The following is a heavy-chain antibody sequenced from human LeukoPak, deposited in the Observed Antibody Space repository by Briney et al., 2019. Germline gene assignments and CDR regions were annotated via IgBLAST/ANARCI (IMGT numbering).Heavy chain of an antibody. CDR1: GFTFNIYA. D-gene: IGHD3-3*01. Sequence: GGSLRLSCAVSGFTFNIYAIARVRQAPGKGLEWVSTISDSGDTTYYADSVKGRFTISRDNSKNTLYLQMNSLRAEDTAIYFCVKGQKHDFWSGHSHVYFDYWGRGALVTVSS. CDR3: VKGQKHDFWSGHSHVYFDY. J-gene: IGHJ4*02. V-gene: IGHV3-23*01. CDR2: ISDSGDTT.